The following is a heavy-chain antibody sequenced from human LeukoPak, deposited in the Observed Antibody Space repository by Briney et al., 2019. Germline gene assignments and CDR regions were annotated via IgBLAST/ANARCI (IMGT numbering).Heavy chain of an antibody. Sequence: SETLSLTCAVYGGSFSGYYWSWIRQPPGKGLEWIGEINHSGSTNYNPSLKSRVTISVDTSKNQFSLKLSSVTAADTAVYYCASGVFVSFPDYWGQGTLVTVSS. J-gene: IGHJ4*02. D-gene: IGHD3-16*02. CDR3: ASGVFVSFPDY. CDR1: GGSFSGYY. CDR2: INHSGST. V-gene: IGHV4-34*01.